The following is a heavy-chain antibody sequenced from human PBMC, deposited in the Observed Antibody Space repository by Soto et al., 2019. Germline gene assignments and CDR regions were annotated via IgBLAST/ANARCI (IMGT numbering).Heavy chain of an antibody. CDR1: GYTFTSYD. D-gene: IGHD4-17*01. Sequence: QVQLMQSGAEVKKPGASVKVSCKASGYTFTSYDINWVRQATGQGLEWMGWMNPNSGNTGYAQKFQGRVTMTRNTSISTASMELSSLRSEHTAVYYCATSTNDYGDRHWGQGTLVTVSS. J-gene: IGHJ4*02. CDR2: MNPNSGNT. CDR3: ATSTNDYGDRH. V-gene: IGHV1-8*01.